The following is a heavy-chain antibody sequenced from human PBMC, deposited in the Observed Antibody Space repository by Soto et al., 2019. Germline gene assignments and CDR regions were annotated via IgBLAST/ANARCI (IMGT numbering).Heavy chain of an antibody. Sequence: EVQLVQSGAEVKKSGESLRISCKVSGYSFASQWISWVRQVPGKGQEWMGRIDLSESYTTYNPSFQGHVTFSADKSITTAYLQWRSLEASDSAIYYCATQGLTTYYFGYLGLGTRVTVSS. CDR3: ATQGLTTYYFGY. J-gene: IGHJ4*02. CDR2: IDLSESYT. CDR1: GYSFASQW. V-gene: IGHV5-10-1*03.